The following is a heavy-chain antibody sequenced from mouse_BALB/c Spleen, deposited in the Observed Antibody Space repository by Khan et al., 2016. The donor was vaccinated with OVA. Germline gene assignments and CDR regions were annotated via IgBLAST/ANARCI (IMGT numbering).Heavy chain of an antibody. CDR1: GYSFTTYY. V-gene: IGHV1S135*01. J-gene: IGHJ3*01. CDR3: ARHGYVAWFTY. CDR2: IDPFSGGT. Sequence: VQLKQSGPELMKPGASVKISCKASGYSFTTYYIHWIMQSHGKSLEWIGYIDPFSGGTTYNQKFKGKATLTVDKSSSTAYIHLSNLTSEDSSVYDCARHGYVAWFTYWGQGTLVTVSA. D-gene: IGHD2-2*01.